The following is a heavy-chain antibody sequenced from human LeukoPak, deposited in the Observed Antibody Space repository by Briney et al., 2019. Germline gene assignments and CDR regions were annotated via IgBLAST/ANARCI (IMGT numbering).Heavy chain of an antibody. Sequence: GGSLRLSCAASGFTFSSYAMSWVRQAPGKGLGWVSAISGSGGSTYYADSVKGRFTISRDNSKNTLYLQMNSLRAEDTAVYYCANTRAIAARPFDYWGQGTLVTVSS. CDR3: ANTRAIAARPFDY. V-gene: IGHV3-23*01. CDR1: GFTFSSYA. D-gene: IGHD6-6*01. J-gene: IGHJ4*02. CDR2: ISGSGGST.